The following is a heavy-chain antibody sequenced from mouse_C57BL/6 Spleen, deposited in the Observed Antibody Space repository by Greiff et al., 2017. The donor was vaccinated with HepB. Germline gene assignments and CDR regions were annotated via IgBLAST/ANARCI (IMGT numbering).Heavy chain of an antibody. Sequence: EVMLVESGEGLVKPGGSLKLSCAASGFTFSSYAMSWVRQTPEKRLEWVAYISSGGDYIYYADTVKGRFTISRDNARNTLYLQMSSLKSEDTAMYYCTRAPYDYDETWFAYWGQGTLVTVSA. CDR3: TRAPYDYDETWFAY. D-gene: IGHD2-4*01. CDR1: GFTFSSYA. J-gene: IGHJ3*01. V-gene: IGHV5-9-1*02. CDR2: ISSGGDYI.